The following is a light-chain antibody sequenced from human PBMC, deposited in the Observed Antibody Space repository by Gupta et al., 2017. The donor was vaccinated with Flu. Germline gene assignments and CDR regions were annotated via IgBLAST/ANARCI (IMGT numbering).Light chain of an antibody. Sequence: DIQMTQSPSTLPASVGDRVTITCRASQSISSWLAWYQQKPGKAPKLLIYLASSLDGGVPSRFSGSGSGTEFILNISSVQPDDVATYYCQQDKSSLWTFGQGTKVEI. CDR1: QSISSW. CDR2: LAS. CDR3: QQDKSSLWT. J-gene: IGKJ1*01. V-gene: IGKV1-5*03.